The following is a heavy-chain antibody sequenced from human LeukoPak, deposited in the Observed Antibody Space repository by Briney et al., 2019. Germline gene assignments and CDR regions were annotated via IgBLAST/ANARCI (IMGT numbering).Heavy chain of an antibody. CDR2: ISGSGGST. Sequence: SGGSLRLSCAASGFTFSSYAMSWVRQAPGKGLEWVSAISGSGGSTYYADSVKGRFTISRDNSKNTLYLQMNSLRAEDTAVYYCAKDQYSSSWNWFDPWGQGTLVTVSS. CDR3: AKDQYSSSWNWFDP. D-gene: IGHD6-13*01. CDR1: GFTFSSYA. J-gene: IGHJ5*02. V-gene: IGHV3-23*01.